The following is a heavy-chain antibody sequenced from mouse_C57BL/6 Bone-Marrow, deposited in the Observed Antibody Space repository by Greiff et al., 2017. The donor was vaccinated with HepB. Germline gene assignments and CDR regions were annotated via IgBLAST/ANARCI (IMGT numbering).Heavy chain of an antibody. V-gene: IGHV5-15*01. CDR2: ISNLAYSI. D-gene: IGHD1-1*01. Sequence: EVQLVESGGGLVQPGGSLKLSCAASGFTFSDYGMAWVRQAPRKGPEWVAFISNLAYSIYYADTVTGRFTISRENAKNTLYLEMSSLRSEDTAMYYCARHGNYYGSFAYWGQGTLVTVSA. CDR1: GFTFSDYG. J-gene: IGHJ3*01. CDR3: ARHGNYYGSFAY.